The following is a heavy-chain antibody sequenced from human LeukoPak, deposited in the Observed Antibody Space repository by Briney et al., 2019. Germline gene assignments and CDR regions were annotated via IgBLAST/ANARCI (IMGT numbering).Heavy chain of an antibody. D-gene: IGHD3-10*01. CDR3: ARRLGSGAYFDL. J-gene: IGHJ2*01. V-gene: IGHV5-51*07. CDR2: IYPDDSDT. CDR1: GYIFSNYW. Sequence: GESQKISCKGSGYIFSNYWIGWVHQMPGKGLEWMGIIYPDDSDTRYNPSFQGQVTISADKSIRTAYLQWSSLKASDTAMYYCARRLGSGAYFDLWGRGTLVSVSS.